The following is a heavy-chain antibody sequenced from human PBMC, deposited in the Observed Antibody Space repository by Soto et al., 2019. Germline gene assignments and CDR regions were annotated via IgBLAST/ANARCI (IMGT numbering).Heavy chain of an antibody. Sequence: EVQVLESGGGLVQPGGSLRLSCAASGFTFSSYAMSWVRQAPGKGLEWVSSMSGSGGTTYYTDSVKGRFTISRDNSKNTLYLQMNSLRAEDTAVYYCAKGHSSGWRGGYYFDYWGQGTLVTVSS. CDR3: AKGHSSGWRGGYYFDY. D-gene: IGHD6-19*01. CDR1: GFTFSSYA. CDR2: MSGSGGTT. J-gene: IGHJ4*02. V-gene: IGHV3-23*01.